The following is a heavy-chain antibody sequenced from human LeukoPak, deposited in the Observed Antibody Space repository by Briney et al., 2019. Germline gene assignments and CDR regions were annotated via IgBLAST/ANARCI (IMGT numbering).Heavy chain of an antibody. V-gene: IGHV4-4*07. J-gene: IGHJ4*02. CDR2: IYTSGST. CDR1: GGSISSYY. D-gene: IGHD3-3*01. CDR3: ARGPFYDFWSSYYFDY. Sequence: SETLSLTCTVSGGSISSYYWSWIRQPAGKGLEWIGRIYTSGSTNYNPSLKSRVTMSVDTSKNQFSLKLSYVPAADTAVYYCARGPFYDFWSSYYFDYWGQGTLVTVSS.